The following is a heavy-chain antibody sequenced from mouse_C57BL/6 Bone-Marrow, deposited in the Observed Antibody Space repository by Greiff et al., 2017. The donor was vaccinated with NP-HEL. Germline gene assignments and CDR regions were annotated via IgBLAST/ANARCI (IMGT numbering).Heavy chain of an antibody. CDR3: ARHGGYYGDY. D-gene: IGHD2-3*01. V-gene: IGHV5-9*01. CDR1: GFTFSSYT. J-gene: IGHJ2*01. CDR2: ISGGGGNT. Sequence: EVKVVESGGGLVKPGGSLKLSCAASGFTFSSYTMSWVRQTPEKRLEWVATISGGGGNTYYPDSVKGRFTISRDNAKNTLYLQMSSLRSEDTALYYCARHGGYYGDYWGQGTTLTVSS.